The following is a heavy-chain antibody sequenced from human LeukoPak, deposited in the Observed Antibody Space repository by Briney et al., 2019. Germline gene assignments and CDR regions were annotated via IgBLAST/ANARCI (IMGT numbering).Heavy chain of an antibody. CDR1: GGSISSSSYF. J-gene: IGHJ3*02. CDR2: IYYTGST. CDR3: ARHVAYGPLEI. V-gene: IGHV4-39*01. D-gene: IGHD3-10*01. Sequence: PSETLSLTCTVSGGSISSSSYFWDWIRQPPGKGLEWLGNIYYTGSTDYNPSLKSRVTMSVHTSNNQFSLQVNSVTATDTAIYYCARHVAYGPLEIWGQGTTVTVSS.